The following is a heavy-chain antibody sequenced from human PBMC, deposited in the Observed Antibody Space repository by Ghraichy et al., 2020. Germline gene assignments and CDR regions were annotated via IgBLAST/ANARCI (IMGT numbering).Heavy chain of an antibody. CDR2: INHSGST. V-gene: IGHV4-34*01. J-gene: IGHJ6*02. Sequence: SETLSLTCAVYGGSFSGYYWSWIRQPPGKGLEWIGEINHSGSTNYNPSLKSRVTISVDTSKNQFSLKLISGTGADTAVYYCSRGFYCGSGSYDKYDYGMDVWGQGTTVTVSS. CDR3: SRGFYCGSGSYDKYDYGMDV. D-gene: IGHD3-10*01. CDR1: GGSFSGYY.